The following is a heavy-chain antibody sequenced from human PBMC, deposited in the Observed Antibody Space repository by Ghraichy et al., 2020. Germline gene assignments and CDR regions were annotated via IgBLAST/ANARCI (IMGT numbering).Heavy chain of an antibody. V-gene: IGHV1-8*01. D-gene: IGHD3-3*01. J-gene: IGHJ6*02. Sequence: ASVKVSCKASGYTFTSYDINWVRQATGQGLEWMGWMNPNSGNTGYAQKFQGRVTMTRNTSISTAYMELISLRSEDTAVYYCARVGGGGRGYDFWSGYFTDYYYYYGMDVWGQGTTVTVSS. CDR2: MNPNSGNT. CDR3: ARVGGGGRGYDFWSGYFTDYYYYYGMDV. CDR1: GYTFTSYD.